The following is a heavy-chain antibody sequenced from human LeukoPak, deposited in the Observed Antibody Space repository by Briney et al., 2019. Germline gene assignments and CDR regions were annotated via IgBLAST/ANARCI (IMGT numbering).Heavy chain of an antibody. V-gene: IGHV4-34*01. J-gene: IGHJ6*04. CDR3: ARGLAAAGNYGMDV. D-gene: IGHD6-13*01. CDR1: GGSFSGYY. CDR2: INHSGST. Sequence: SETLSLTCAVYGGSFSGYYWSWIRQPPGKGLEWIGEINHSGSTNYNPSLKSRVTISVDTSKNQFSLKLSSVTAADTAVYYRARGLAAAGNYGMDVWGKGTTVTVSS.